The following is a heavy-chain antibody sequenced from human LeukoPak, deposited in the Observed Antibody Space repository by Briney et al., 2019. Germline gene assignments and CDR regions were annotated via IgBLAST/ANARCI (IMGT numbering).Heavy chain of an antibody. J-gene: IGHJ3*02. CDR1: GFTFSSYS. D-gene: IGHD2-15*01. V-gene: IGHV3-48*02. Sequence: GGSLRLSCAASGFTFSSYSMNWVRQAPGKGLEWVSYASGNKIHYADSVKGRFTISRDSARNSLYLQMSSLRDEDTAVYFCARDSGHAFDIWGQGTMVTVSS. CDR3: ARDSGHAFDI. CDR2: ASGNKI.